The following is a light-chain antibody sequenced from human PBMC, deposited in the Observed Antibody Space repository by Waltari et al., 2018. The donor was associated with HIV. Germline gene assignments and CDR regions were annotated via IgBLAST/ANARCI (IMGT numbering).Light chain of an antibody. V-gene: IGLV2-23*01. Sequence: QSALTQPASVSGSPGLSITISCTGPRSEVGGYTLVSWYQQHAGKAPHLMIYEGSKPPSGVSNRFSGSKSGNTASLTISGLQAEDEADYYCCSYGGSTDVVFGGGTKLTVL. J-gene: IGLJ2*01. CDR1: RSEVGGYTL. CDR2: EGS. CDR3: CSYGGSTDVV.